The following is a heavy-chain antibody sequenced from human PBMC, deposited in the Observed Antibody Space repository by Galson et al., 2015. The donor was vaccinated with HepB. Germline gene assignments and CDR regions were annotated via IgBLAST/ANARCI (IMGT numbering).Heavy chain of an antibody. Sequence: SLRLSCAASGFTFGRYWMSWVRQAPGKGLEWVANISQDGSEKCYVDSVEGRFTISRDNAKNSLYLQMNSLRAEDTAVYYCARVEAVAASLDYWGQGTLVTVSS. CDR3: ARVEAVAASLDY. D-gene: IGHD6-19*01. CDR2: ISQDGSEK. V-gene: IGHV3-7*01. CDR1: GFTFGRYW. J-gene: IGHJ4*02.